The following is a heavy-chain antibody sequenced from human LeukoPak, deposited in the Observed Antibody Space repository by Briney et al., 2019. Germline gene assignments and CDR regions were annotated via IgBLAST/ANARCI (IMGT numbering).Heavy chain of an antibody. J-gene: IGHJ3*02. CDR3: ARDSSYYDSSGYYYRGYAFDI. CDR2: ISSSSSYI. Sequence: GGSLRLSCAASGFTFSSYSMNWVGQAPGKGLEWVSSISSSSSYIYYADSVKGRFTISRDNAKNSLYLQMNSLRAEDTAVYYCARDSSYYDSSGYYYRGYAFDIWGQGTMVTVSS. V-gene: IGHV3-21*01. D-gene: IGHD3-22*01. CDR1: GFTFSSYS.